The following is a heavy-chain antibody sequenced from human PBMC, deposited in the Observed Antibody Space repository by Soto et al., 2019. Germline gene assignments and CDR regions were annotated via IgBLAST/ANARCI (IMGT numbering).Heavy chain of an antibody. V-gene: IGHV3-23*01. CDR3: SKVYIVLVIASPIDY. CDR1: GFTFSSYA. J-gene: IGHJ4*02. CDR2: ISGSGGST. D-gene: IGHD2-21*01. Sequence: EVQLLESGGGLVQPGGSLRLSCAASGFTFSSYAMSWVRQAPGKGLEWVSAISGSGGSTYYADSVKGRFTISRDNSKNTLYLQINSLITQDTAIYYCSKVYIVLVIASPIDYWCQLTLFTVSS.